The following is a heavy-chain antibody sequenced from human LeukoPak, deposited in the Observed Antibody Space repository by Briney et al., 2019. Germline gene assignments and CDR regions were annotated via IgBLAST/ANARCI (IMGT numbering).Heavy chain of an antibody. V-gene: IGHV4-34*01. Sequence: SETLSLTCAVYGGSFSGYYWSWIRQPPGKGLEWIGEINHSGSTNYNPSLKSRVTISVDTSKNQFSLKLSSVTAADTAVYYCARNVRYMDVWGKGTTVTVSS. CDR1: GGSFSGYY. CDR2: INHSGST. D-gene: IGHD3-10*01. J-gene: IGHJ6*03. CDR3: ARNVRYMDV.